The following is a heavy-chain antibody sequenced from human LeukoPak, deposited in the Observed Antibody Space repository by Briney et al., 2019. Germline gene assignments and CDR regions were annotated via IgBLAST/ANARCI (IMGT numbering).Heavy chain of an antibody. D-gene: IGHD1-26*01. Sequence: GGSLRLSCAACGFTFSSYDIHWVRQATGKGLEWVSGIGTAGEIYYPGSVKGRFTISRDNSKNSLYLQMNSLRSEDTALYYCAKSSGSYSILPTYSDYWGQGTLVTVSS. CDR3: AKSSGSYSILPTYSDY. CDR1: GFTFSSYD. CDR2: IGTAGEI. J-gene: IGHJ4*02. V-gene: IGHV3-13*01.